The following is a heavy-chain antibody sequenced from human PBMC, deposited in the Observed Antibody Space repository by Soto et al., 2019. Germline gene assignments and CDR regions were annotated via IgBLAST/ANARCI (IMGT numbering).Heavy chain of an antibody. CDR3: ANQLELGYWYFDL. CDR2: ISGSGGST. CDR1: GFTFSSYA. Sequence: GGSLRLSCAASGFTFSSYAMCWVRQAPGKGLEWVSAISGSGGSTYYADSVKGRFTISRDNSKNTLYLQMNSLRAEDTAVYYCANQLELGYWYFDLWGRGTLVTVSS. J-gene: IGHJ2*01. V-gene: IGHV3-23*01. D-gene: IGHD1-1*01.